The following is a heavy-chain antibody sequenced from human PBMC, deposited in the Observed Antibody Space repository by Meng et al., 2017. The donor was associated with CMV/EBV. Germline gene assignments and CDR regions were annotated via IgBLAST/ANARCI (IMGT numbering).Heavy chain of an antibody. CDR3: TRSWIDSFTPDFDY. D-gene: IGHD2-2*03. CDR2: INPNSAGT. CDR1: VYSFIAHY. J-gene: IGHJ4*02. V-gene: IGHV1-2*06. Sequence: HGRVGRSRVEVKKPGASMKVPSTASVYSFIAHYIHWVRQAPGQVLEWMGRINPNSAGTNYVEKFQGRVTMTRDTSNNIVYMELTRLTSDDTAVYYCTRSWIDSFTPDFDYWGQGTLVTVSS.